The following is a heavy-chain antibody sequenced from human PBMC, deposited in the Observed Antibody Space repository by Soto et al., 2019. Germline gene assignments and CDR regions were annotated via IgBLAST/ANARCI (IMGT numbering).Heavy chain of an antibody. D-gene: IGHD2-21*02. CDR3: ARDLVSGNSRYYFDY. CDR2: IYYSGST. J-gene: IGHJ4*02. CDR1: GGSISSSSYY. V-gene: IGHV4-39*02. Sequence: SETLSLTCTVSGGSISSSSYYWGWIRQPPGKGLEWIGSIYYSGSTYYNPSLKSRVTISVGTSKNQFSLKLSSVTAADTAVYYCARDLVSGNSRYYFDYWGQGTLVTVSS.